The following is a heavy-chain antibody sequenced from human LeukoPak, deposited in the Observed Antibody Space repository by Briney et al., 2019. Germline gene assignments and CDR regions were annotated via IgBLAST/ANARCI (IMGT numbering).Heavy chain of an antibody. J-gene: IGHJ4*02. CDR2: IDYSGST. CDR1: GGSISSGSYY. D-gene: IGHD6-13*01. Sequence: PSETLSLTCTVSGGSISSGSYYWSWIRQPPGKGLEWIGYIDYSGSTNYNPSLKSRVTISVDTSKNQFSLKLSSVTAAGTAVYYCARGDHSSSFLTTSNFDYWGQGTLVTVSS. CDR3: ARGDHSSSFLTTSNFDY. V-gene: IGHV4-61*01.